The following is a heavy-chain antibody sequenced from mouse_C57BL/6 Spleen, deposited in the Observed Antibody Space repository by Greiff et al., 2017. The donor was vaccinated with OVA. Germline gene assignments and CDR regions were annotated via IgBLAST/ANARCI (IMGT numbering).Heavy chain of an antibody. J-gene: IGHJ2*01. CDR1: GYTFTSYW. CDR2: IDPSDSYT. CDR3: ARCDYGSSYDY. Sequence: QVQLKQPGAELVMPGASVKLSCKASGYTFTSYWMHWVKQRPGQGLEWIGEIDPSDSYTNYNQKFKGKSTLTVDKSSSTAYMQLSSLTSEDSAVFYGARCDYGSSYDYWGQGTTLTVSS. D-gene: IGHD1-1*01. V-gene: IGHV1-69*01.